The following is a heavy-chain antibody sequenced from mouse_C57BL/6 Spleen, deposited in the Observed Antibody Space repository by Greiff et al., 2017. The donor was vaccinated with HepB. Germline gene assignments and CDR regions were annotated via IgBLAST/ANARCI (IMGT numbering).Heavy chain of an antibody. CDR1: GYTFTSYW. Sequence: QVQLQQPGAELVKPGASVKMSCKASGYTFTSYWITWVKQRPGQGLEWIGDIYPGSGSTNYNEKFKSKATLTVDTSSSTAYMQLSSLTSEDSAVYYCAYYYGSSPGWFAYWGQGTLVTVSA. J-gene: IGHJ3*01. V-gene: IGHV1-55*01. CDR3: AYYYGSSPGWFAY. CDR2: IYPGSGST. D-gene: IGHD1-1*01.